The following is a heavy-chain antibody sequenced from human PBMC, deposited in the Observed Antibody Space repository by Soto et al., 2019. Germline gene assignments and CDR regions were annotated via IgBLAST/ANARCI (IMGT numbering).Heavy chain of an antibody. CDR2: IYFGDSST. CDR1: GYSFSTNW. J-gene: IGHJ5*02. CDR3: ARHFDWFDP. Sequence: RGESLKISCKGSGYSFSTNWIGWVRQMPGKGLEWVGIIYFGDSSTRYSPSFQGQVTISADKFINTAYLQWSSLRASDTAVYYCARHFDWFDPWGQGTLVTAPQ. V-gene: IGHV5-51*01.